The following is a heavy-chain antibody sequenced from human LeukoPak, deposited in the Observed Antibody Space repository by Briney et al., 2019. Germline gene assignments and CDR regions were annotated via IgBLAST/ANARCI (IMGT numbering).Heavy chain of an antibody. CDR2: MNPNSGNT. V-gene: IGHV1-8*01. CDR1: GYTFTSSD. J-gene: IGHJ6*02. D-gene: IGHD6-13*01. Sequence: ASLKVSCKASGYTFTSSDINWVREAPGQGLEWGGWMNPNSGNTGYAQKFQGRVTMTRNTSISTAYMELSSLRSEDTAVYYCARGDSSGYGPDYYYYYGMDVWGQGTTVTVSS. CDR3: ARGDSSGYGPDYYYYYGMDV.